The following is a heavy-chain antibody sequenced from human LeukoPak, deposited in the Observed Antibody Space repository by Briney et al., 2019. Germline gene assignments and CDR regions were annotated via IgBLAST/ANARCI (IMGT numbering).Heavy chain of an antibody. Sequence: GGSLRLSCAASGFTFSSYSMNWVRQAPGRGLEWVSSISSSSSYIYYADSVKGRFTISRDNAKKSLYLQMNSLRAEDTALYYCARISIAAAAFDYWGQGTLVTVSS. J-gene: IGHJ4*02. D-gene: IGHD6-13*01. CDR2: ISSSSSYI. CDR3: ARISIAAAAFDY. V-gene: IGHV3-21*04. CDR1: GFTFSSYS.